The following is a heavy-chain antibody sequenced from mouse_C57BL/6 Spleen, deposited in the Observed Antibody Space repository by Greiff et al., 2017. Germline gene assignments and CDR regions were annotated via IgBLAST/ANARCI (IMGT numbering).Heavy chain of an antibody. Sequence: QVQLQQPGAELVKPGASVKLSCKASGYTFTSYWMHWVKQRPGQGLEWIGMIHPNSGSTNYNEKFKSKATLTVDKSSSTAYMQLSSLTSEDSAVYYCARDYGSSPYAMVDWGQGTSVTVSS. CDR3: ARDYGSSPYAMVD. CDR1: GYTFTSYW. CDR2: IHPNSGST. J-gene: IGHJ4*01. V-gene: IGHV1-64*01. D-gene: IGHD1-1*01.